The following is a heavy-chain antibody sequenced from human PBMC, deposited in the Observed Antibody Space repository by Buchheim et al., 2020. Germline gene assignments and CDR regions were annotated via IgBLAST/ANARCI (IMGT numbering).Heavy chain of an antibody. Sequence: QVQLQESGPGLVKPSETLSLTCTVSGGSISSYYWSWIRQPPGKGLEWIGYIYYSGSTNYNPSLKSRVTISVDKSKNQFFLKLSSVTAADTAVYYCARSDPITMVRGVILYGMDVWGQGTT. J-gene: IGHJ6*02. CDR3: ARSDPITMVRGVILYGMDV. CDR2: IYYSGST. V-gene: IGHV4-59*01. CDR1: GGSISSYY. D-gene: IGHD3-10*01.